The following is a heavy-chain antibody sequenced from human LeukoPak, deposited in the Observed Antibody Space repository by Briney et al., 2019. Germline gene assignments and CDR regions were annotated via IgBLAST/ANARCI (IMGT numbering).Heavy chain of an antibody. D-gene: IGHD2-15*01. Sequence: SETLSLTCTVSGGSISSYYWSWIRQPPGKGLEWIGYIYYSGSTNYNPSLKSRVTISVDTSKNQFSLKLSSVTAADTAVYYCARGEYCSGGSCYPLDYWGQGTLVTVSS. V-gene: IGHV4-59*12. CDR2: IYYSGST. J-gene: IGHJ4*02. CDR3: ARGEYCSGGSCYPLDY. CDR1: GGSISSYY.